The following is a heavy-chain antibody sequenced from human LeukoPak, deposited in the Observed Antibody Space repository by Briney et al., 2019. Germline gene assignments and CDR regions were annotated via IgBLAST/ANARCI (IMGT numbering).Heavy chain of an antibody. J-gene: IGHJ4*02. Sequence: SETLSLTSAVYGGSFSGYYWSWIRQPPGKGLEWIGEINHSGSTNYNPSLKSRVTISVDTSKNLFSLKLSSVTAADTAVYYCARGLVGGSGYWGQGTLVTVSS. CDR3: ARGLVGGSGY. CDR2: INHSGST. D-gene: IGHD3-10*01. CDR1: GGSFSGYY. V-gene: IGHV4-34*01.